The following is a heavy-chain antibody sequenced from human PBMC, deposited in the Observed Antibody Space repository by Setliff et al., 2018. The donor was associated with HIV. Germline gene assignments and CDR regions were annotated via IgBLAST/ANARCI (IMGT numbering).Heavy chain of an antibody. V-gene: IGHV4-39*01. CDR3: ASRGIVVVTMSMPDEFFVH. CDR1: GGSINSDNYY. D-gene: IGHD2-21*02. CDR2: IYYSGTT. Sequence: KPSETLSLTCSVSGGSINSDNYYWGWIRQAPGKGLEWIGSIYYSGTTYYNPSLRGRVTIYVDRSRNQFSLTLNSVTAADTATYYCASRGIVVVTMSMPDEFFVHWGHGTLVTVSS. J-gene: IGHJ1*01.